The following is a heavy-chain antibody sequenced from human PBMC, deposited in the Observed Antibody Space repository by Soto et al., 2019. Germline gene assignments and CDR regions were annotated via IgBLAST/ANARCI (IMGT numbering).Heavy chain of an antibody. CDR2: ISWNSGSI. CDR3: ARFKLGGNPFDY. V-gene: IGHV3-9*01. CDR1: GFTFDDYA. Sequence: PGGSLRLSCAASGFTFDDYAMHWVRQAPGKGLEWVSGISWNSGSIGYADSVKGRFTISRDNAKNSLYLQMNSLRAEDTALYYCARFKLGGNPFDYWGQGTLVTVSS. J-gene: IGHJ4*02.